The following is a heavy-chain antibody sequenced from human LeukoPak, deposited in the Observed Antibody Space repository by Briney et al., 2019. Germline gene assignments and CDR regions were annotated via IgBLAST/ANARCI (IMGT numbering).Heavy chain of an antibody. CDR2: ISSSSNMI. J-gene: IGHJ4*02. Sequence: PGGSLRLSCAASGLTFSNYEMNWVRQAPGKGLEWLSYISSSSNMIFYAESVKGRFTISRDNAKNSLYLQMNSLGAEDTAIYYCAAASGGWYMYYFDSWGQGILVTVSS. CDR1: GLTFSNYE. CDR3: AAASGGWYMYYFDS. D-gene: IGHD6-13*01. V-gene: IGHV3-48*03.